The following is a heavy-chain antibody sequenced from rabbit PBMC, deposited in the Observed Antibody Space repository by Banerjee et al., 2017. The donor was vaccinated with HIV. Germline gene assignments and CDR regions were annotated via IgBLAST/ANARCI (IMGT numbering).Heavy chain of an antibody. Sequence: QSLEESGGDLVKPGASLTLTCKASGFSYSGGYDMCWVRQAPGKGLEWIACINAGSRTNTYYAGWAKGRFTISKTSSTTVTLQMTSLTAADTATYFCARWPDNSGYFDLWGQGTLVTVS. V-gene: IGHV1S40*01. CDR2: INAGSRTNT. CDR3: ARWPDNSGYFDL. CDR1: GFSYSGGYD. J-gene: IGHJ4*01. D-gene: IGHD1-1*01.